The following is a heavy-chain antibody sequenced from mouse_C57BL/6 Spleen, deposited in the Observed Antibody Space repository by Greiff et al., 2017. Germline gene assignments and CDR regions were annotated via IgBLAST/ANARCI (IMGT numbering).Heavy chain of an antibody. Sequence: QVQLKQSGAELVRPGASVKLSCKASGYTFTDYYINWVKQRPGQGLEWIARIYPGSGNTYYNEKFKGKATLTAEKSSSTAYMQLSSLTSEDSAVYFCANSYWYFDVWGTGTTVTVSS. J-gene: IGHJ1*03. CDR1: GYTFTDYY. V-gene: IGHV1-76*01. CDR2: IYPGSGNT. CDR3: ANSYWYFDV.